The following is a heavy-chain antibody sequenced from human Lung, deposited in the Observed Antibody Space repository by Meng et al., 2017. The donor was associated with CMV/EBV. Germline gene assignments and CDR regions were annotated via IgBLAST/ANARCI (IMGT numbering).Heavy chain of an antibody. J-gene: IGHJ4*02. V-gene: IGHV3-74*03. Sequence: ESXKISXAASGFPFGHYWMHWVRQVPGKGLVWVSRINNDGSSPQYADSVRGRFTISRDNGKNTLYLQMHSLTAEDTAVYYCGRDHYGDHYVDKWGQGALVTVSS. CDR3: GRDHYGDHYVDK. CDR2: INNDGSSP. D-gene: IGHD4/OR15-4a*01. CDR1: GFPFGHYW.